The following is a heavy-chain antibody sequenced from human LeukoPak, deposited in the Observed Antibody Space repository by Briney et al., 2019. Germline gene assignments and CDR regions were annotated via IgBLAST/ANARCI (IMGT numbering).Heavy chain of an antibody. J-gene: IGHJ5*02. CDR2: IYNSGNT. D-gene: IGHD6-19*01. V-gene: IGHV4-59*01. CDR3: ARDRSGWYKNWFDP. CDR1: GGSINSYY. Sequence: SETLSLTCTVSGGSINSYYWTWIRQPPGKGLEWIGNIYNSGNTNYNPSLKSRVTISVDTSKNQFSLKLSSVTAADTAVYYCARDRSGWYKNWFDPWGQGTLVTVSS.